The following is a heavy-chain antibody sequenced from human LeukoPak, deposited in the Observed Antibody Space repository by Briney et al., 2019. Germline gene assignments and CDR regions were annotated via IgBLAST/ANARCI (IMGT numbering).Heavy chain of an antibody. CDR3: ASDSSSLFLH. J-gene: IGHJ4*02. Sequence: SETLSLTCTVSGGSITSYYWSWIRQPPGKGLEWIGYIDYSGSTNYNPSLKSRVTISIDTSKNQFSLKLTSVTAADTAVYYCASDSSSLFLHWGQGTLVTVSS. V-gene: IGHV4-59*01. CDR1: GGSITSYY. CDR2: IDYSGST. D-gene: IGHD6-13*01.